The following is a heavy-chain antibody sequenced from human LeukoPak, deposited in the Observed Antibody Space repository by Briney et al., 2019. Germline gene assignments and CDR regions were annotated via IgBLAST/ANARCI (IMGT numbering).Heavy chain of an antibody. CDR1: GGSFSGYY. CDR2: INHSGST. D-gene: IGHD2-15*01. Sequence: SETLSLTSAVYGGSFSGYYWSWIRQPPGPGLEWIGEINHSGSTNYNPSLRTRVTISVDTSTNPFSLKLSSVTAADTAVYYCAGDGVLYYSGSSCYPHFDYWGQGTLVTVSS. J-gene: IGHJ4*02. V-gene: IGHV4-34*01. CDR3: AGDGVLYYSGSSCYPHFDY.